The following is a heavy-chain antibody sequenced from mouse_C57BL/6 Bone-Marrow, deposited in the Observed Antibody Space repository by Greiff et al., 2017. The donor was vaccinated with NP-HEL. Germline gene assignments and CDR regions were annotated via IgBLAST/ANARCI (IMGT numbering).Heavy chain of an antibody. CDR2: INPYNGGT. CDR3: ANAYDGYDWFAY. Sequence: EVQLQQSGPVLVKPGASVKMSCKASGYTFTDYYMNWVKQSHGKSLEWIGVINPYNGGTSYNQKFKGKATLTVDKSSSTAYMELNSLTSEDSAVYYCANAYDGYDWFAYWGQGTLVTVSA. J-gene: IGHJ3*01. D-gene: IGHD2-3*01. CDR1: GYTFTDYY. V-gene: IGHV1-19*01.